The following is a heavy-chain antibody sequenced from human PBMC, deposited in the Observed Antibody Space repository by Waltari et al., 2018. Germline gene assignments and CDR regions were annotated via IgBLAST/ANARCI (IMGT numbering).Heavy chain of an antibody. Sequence: EVQLVQSGTEVKKPGDSLKISCEASGYRFTTGWIAWVRQMPGKGLEWMGIINPGDSDTRYNPSFQGQVTISADKSTSTAFLQWSSLKASDTAIYYCARRFCTNGVCYFFDYWGQGTLVTVSS. V-gene: IGHV5-51*01. D-gene: IGHD2-8*01. CDR3: ARRFCTNGVCYFFDY. CDR1: GYRFTTGW. CDR2: INPGDSDT. J-gene: IGHJ4*02.